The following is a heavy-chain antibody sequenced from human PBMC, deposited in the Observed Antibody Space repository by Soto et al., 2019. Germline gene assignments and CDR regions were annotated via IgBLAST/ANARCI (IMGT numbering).Heavy chain of an antibody. J-gene: IGHJ4*02. Sequence: SETLSLTCTVSGGSVTSDEDYWSWIRQSPGKGLEWIGYISNSGSTGYNPSLKTRLSMSVDRSKNQFTLRLTSVTAAGTAVYFCATESGSTYGYFDYWGQGTQVTVSS. CDR2: ISNSGST. CDR1: GGSVTSDEDY. D-gene: IGHD4-17*01. V-gene: IGHV4-30-4*01. CDR3: ATESGSTYGYFDY.